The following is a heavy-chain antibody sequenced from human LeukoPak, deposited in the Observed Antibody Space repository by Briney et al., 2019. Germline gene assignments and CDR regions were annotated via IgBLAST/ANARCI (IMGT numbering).Heavy chain of an antibody. D-gene: IGHD1-14*01. CDR1: GFTFSSYW. CDR2: IKQDGSEK. V-gene: IGHV3-7*01. CDR3: ALTYPAELFPH. Sequence: GGSLRLSCAASGFTFSSYWMSWVRQAPGKGLEWVANIKQDGSEKYYVDSVKGRFTISRDNAKNSLYLQMNSLRAEDTAVYYCALTYPAELFPHWGQGTLVTVSS. J-gene: IGHJ4*02.